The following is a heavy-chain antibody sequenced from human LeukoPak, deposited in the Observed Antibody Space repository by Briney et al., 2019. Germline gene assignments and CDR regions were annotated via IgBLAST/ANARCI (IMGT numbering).Heavy chain of an antibody. V-gene: IGHV5-51*01. Sequence: GESLKISCKGSGYSFTSYWIGWVRQMPGKGLEWMGIIYPGDSDTRYSPSFQGQVTISADKSISTAYLQWSSLKASDTAMFYCARTETAEHYYYYGMDVWGKGTTVTVSS. J-gene: IGHJ6*04. D-gene: IGHD5-18*01. CDR3: ARTETAEHYYYYGMDV. CDR1: GYSFTSYW. CDR2: IYPGDSDT.